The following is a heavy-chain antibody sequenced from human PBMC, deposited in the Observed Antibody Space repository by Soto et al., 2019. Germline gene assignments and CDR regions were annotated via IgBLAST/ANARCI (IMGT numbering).Heavy chain of an antibody. CDR3: ARLSTVTTVVAFDY. J-gene: IGHJ4*02. CDR2: ISAYNGNT. Sequence: ASVKVSCKASGYTFTSYGISWVRQAPGQGLEWMGWISAYNGNTNYAQKLQGRVTMTTDTSTSTAYMELRSLRSDDTAVYYCARLSTVTTVVAFDYWGQGTLVTVSS. D-gene: IGHD4-17*01. V-gene: IGHV1-18*04. CDR1: GYTFTSYG.